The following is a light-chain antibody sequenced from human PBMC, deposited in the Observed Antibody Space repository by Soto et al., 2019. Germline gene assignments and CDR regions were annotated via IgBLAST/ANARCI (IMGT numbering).Light chain of an antibody. CDR2: DVS. CDR1: SSDVGGYNY. Sequence: QSVLTQPASVSGSPGQSITISCTGTSSDVGGYNYVSWYQQHPGKAPKLMIYDVSSRPSGVSNRFSGSKSGNTASLTISRLLSEDEADYYCTSYTTNKTPLFGGGTKLTVL. J-gene: IGLJ2*01. V-gene: IGLV2-14*03. CDR3: TSYTTNKTPL.